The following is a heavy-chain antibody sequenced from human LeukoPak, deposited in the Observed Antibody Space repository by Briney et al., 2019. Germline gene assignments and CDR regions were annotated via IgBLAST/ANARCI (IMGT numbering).Heavy chain of an antibody. Sequence: RGSLRLSCAASGFTFSSYEMNWVRQAPGKGLEWVSYISSSGSTIYYADSVKGQFTISRDNAKNSLYLQMNSLRAEDTAVYYCARDGDYAYGMDVWGQGTTVTVSS. CDR3: ARDGDYAYGMDV. V-gene: IGHV3-48*03. CDR2: ISSSGSTI. D-gene: IGHD4-17*01. CDR1: GFTFSSYE. J-gene: IGHJ6*02.